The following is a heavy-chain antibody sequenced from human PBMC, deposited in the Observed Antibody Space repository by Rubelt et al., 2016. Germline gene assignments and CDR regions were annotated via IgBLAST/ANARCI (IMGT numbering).Heavy chain of an antibody. V-gene: IGHV3-48*02. D-gene: IGHD6-19*01. CDR1: GFSISDYW. J-gene: IGHJ4*02. CDR3: ARDKGGSGLYLPY. Sequence: PGGSLRLSCVGSGFSISDYWMTWVRQAPGKGLEWVAYISGTGNVIYYADSVKGRFTIFRDTAKNSLYLQMNSLRDEDTAVYYCARDKGGSGLYLPYWGQGSLVTVSS. CDR2: ISGTGNVI.